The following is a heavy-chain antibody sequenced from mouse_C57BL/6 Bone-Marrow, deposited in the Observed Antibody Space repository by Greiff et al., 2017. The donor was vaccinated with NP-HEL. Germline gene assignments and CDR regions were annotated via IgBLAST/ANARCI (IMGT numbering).Heavy chain of an antibody. CDR3: TRRDYYGSSFYAMDY. D-gene: IGHD1-1*01. J-gene: IGHJ4*01. CDR1: GYTFTSYW. Sequence: VHVKQSGTVLARPGASVKMSCKTSGYTFTSYWMHWVKQRPGQGLEWIGAIYPGNSDTSYNQKFKGKAKLTAVTSASTAYMELSSLTNEDSAVYYCTRRDYYGSSFYAMDYWGQGTSVTVSS. CDR2: IYPGNSDT. V-gene: IGHV1-5*01.